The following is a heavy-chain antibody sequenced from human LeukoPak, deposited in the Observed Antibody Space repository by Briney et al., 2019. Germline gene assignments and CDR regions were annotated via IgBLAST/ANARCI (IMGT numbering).Heavy chain of an antibody. J-gene: IGHJ4*02. CDR1: GGTFSSYA. D-gene: IGHD3-16*02. Sequence: GASVKVSCKASGGTFSSYAISWVRQAPGQGLEWMGRIIPIFGTANYAQKFQGRVTITTDESTSTAYMELSSLRSEDTAVYYCARDLIYDYVWGSYRQQLYYFDYWGQGTLVTVS. V-gene: IGHV1-69*05. CDR2: IIPIFGTA. CDR3: ARDLIYDYVWGSYRQQLYYFDY.